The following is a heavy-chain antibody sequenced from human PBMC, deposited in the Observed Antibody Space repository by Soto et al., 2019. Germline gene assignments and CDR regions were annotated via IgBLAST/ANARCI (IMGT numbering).Heavy chain of an antibody. Sequence: GGSLRLSCAASGFTFDDYAMHWVRQAPGKGLEWVSLISWDGGSTYYADSVKGRFTISRDNSKNSLYLQMNSLRAEDTALYYCAKDKLRGSGWYYFDYWGQGTLVTVSS. D-gene: IGHD6-19*01. J-gene: IGHJ4*02. V-gene: IGHV3-43D*03. CDR2: ISWDGGST. CDR1: GFTFDDYA. CDR3: AKDKLRGSGWYYFDY.